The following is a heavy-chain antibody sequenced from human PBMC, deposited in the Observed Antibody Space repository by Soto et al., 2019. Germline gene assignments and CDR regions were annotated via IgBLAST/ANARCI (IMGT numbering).Heavy chain of an antibody. CDR2: IIPIFGTA. J-gene: IGHJ4*02. Sequence: AASVKVSCKASGGTFSSYAISWVRQAPGQGLEWMGGIIPIFGTANYAQKFQGRVTITADESTSTAYMELSSLRSEDTAVYYCAGRAGNYSDTQKRYYFDYWGQGTLVTVSS. V-gene: IGHV1-69*13. D-gene: IGHD3-22*01. CDR3: AGRAGNYSDTQKRYYFDY. CDR1: GGTFSSYA.